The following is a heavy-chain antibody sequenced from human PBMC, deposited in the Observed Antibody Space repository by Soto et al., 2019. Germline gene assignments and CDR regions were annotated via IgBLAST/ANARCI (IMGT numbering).Heavy chain of an antibody. J-gene: IGHJ5*02. CDR3: ARGRDGGFDP. V-gene: IGHV1-3*01. CDR1: GYTFTNYA. Sequence: QVQLVKSGAEVKKPGASVKVSCKASGYTFTNYAMQWMRQAPGQRLEWMGWINGGNGNTRYSQKFQGRVTITRDTSASTGYMELSSLKSEDTAVYYCARGRDGGFDPWGQGTLVTVSS. D-gene: IGHD3-16*01. CDR2: INGGNGNT.